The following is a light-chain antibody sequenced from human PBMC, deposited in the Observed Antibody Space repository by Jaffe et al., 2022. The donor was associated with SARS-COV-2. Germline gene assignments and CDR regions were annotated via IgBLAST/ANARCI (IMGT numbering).Light chain of an antibody. CDR3: QQYNNWPRT. V-gene: IGKV3-15*01. CDR2: GAS. Sequence: EIVMTQSPATLSVSPGNRATLSCRASRTVGSNLAWYQHKPGQAPRLLFYGASTRATGIPARFSGSGSGSEFTLTISSLQSEDFAVYYCQQYNNWPRTFGQGTKVEIK. J-gene: IGKJ1*01. CDR1: RTVGSN.